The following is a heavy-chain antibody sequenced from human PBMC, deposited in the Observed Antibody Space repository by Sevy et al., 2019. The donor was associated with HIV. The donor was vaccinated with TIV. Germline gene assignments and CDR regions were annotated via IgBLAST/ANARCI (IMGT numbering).Heavy chain of an antibody. D-gene: IGHD6-19*01. V-gene: IGHV3-7*03. CDR2: IKQDGSEK. CDR1: GFTFSSYW. J-gene: IGHJ4*02. Sequence: GGSLRLSCAASGFTFSSYWMSWVRQAPGKGLEWVANIKQDGSEKYYVDSVKGRFTISRDNPKNSLYLQMNSLRAEDTAVYYCARALIAVAGYYFDYWGQGTLVTVSS. CDR3: ARALIAVAGYYFDY.